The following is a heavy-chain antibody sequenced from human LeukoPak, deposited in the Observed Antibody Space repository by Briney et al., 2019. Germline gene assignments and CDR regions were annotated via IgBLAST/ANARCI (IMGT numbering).Heavy chain of an antibody. Sequence: GGSLRLSCAASGFTFSTYWMSWVRQAPVKGLECVANIKRDGSEKYYVDSVKGRFTIFRDDAKSSLYLQMNSLRAEDTAVYFCARVYTGNRWHFDYWGQGTLVTVSS. D-gene: IGHD2-2*02. J-gene: IGHJ4*02. CDR3: ARVYTGNRWHFDY. CDR2: IKRDGSEK. CDR1: GFTFSTYW. V-gene: IGHV3-7*03.